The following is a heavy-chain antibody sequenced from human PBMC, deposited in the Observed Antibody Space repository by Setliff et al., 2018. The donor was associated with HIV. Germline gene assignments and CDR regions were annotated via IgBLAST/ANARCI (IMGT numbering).Heavy chain of an antibody. D-gene: IGHD3-16*01. Sequence: PSETLSLTCRVSGGYVSDSSYYWGWIRQAPGKGLGWIGSMYYTESPYYNPSFINRVTISIDTSKNQFPLSLRSVTAADSAVYYCARQGFVPLGVHQFDSWGQGTLVTVSS. CDR1: GGYVSDSSYY. V-gene: IGHV4-39*01. CDR3: ARQGFVPLGVHQFDS. CDR2: MYYTESP. J-gene: IGHJ4*02.